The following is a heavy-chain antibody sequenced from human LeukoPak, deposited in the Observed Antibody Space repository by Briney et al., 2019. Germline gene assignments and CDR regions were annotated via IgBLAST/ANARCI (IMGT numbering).Heavy chain of an antibody. Sequence: GGSLRLSCAASGFIFSSSAMHWVRQASGKGLEWVCRIRNKAKGYATEYGASVKGRFTISRDDSKKTAYLQLNSLKTEDTAVYYCTTVPFYYDNIDSNYFDYWGLGTLVTVSS. V-gene: IGHV3-73*01. D-gene: IGHD3-16*01. CDR3: TTVPFYYDNIDSNYFDY. CDR1: GFIFSSSA. J-gene: IGHJ4*02. CDR2: IRNKAKGYAT.